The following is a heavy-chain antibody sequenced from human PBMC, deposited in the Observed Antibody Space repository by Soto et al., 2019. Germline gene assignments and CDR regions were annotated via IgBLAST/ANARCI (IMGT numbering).Heavy chain of an antibody. Sequence: SVKVSCKASEGTFSSYAISWVRQAPGQGLEWMGGIIPIFGTANYAQKFQGRVTITADESTSTAYMELSSLRSEDTAVYYCALLPSIYNWNYFDYWGQGTLVTVSS. CDR1: EGTFSSYA. D-gene: IGHD1-20*01. J-gene: IGHJ4*02. V-gene: IGHV1-69*13. CDR2: IIPIFGTA. CDR3: ALLPSIYNWNYFDY.